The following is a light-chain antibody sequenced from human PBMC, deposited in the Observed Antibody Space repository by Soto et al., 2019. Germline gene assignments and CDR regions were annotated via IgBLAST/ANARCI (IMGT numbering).Light chain of an antibody. CDR2: GAS. CDR3: QQVNSWPPFT. J-gene: IGKJ3*01. V-gene: IGKV3-15*01. CDR1: QSVSSN. Sequence: EIVMTQSPATLSVSPGERATLSCRASQSVSSNLTWYQQKPGQAPRLLIYGASTRATGIPARLSGSGSGTEFTLTISSLQSEDLAVYYCQQVNSWPPFTFGPGTEVDI.